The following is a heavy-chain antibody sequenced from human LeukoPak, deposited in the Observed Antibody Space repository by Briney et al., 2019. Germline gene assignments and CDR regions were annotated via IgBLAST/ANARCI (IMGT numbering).Heavy chain of an antibody. V-gene: IGHV3-9*01. Sequence: GGSLRLSCAASGFTFDDYAMHWVRQAPGKGLEWVSGISWNSGSIGYADSVKGRFTISRDNAKNSLYLQMNSLRAEDTAVYYCAKDDYGDYVTKVSDYWGQGTLVTVSS. CDR1: GFTFDDYA. CDR3: AKDDYGDYVTKVSDY. CDR2: ISWNSGSI. D-gene: IGHD4-17*01. J-gene: IGHJ4*02.